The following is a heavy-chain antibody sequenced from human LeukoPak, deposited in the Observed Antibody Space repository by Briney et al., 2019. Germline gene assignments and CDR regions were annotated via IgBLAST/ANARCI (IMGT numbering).Heavy chain of an antibody. V-gene: IGHV3-23*01. CDR3: AKGTIFGVVIPLGY. D-gene: IGHD3-3*01. J-gene: IGHJ4*02. CDR1: GFTFSSYA. Sequence: GGSLRLSCAASGFTFSSYAMSWVRQAPGKGLEWVSAISGSGGSTYYADSVKGRFTISRDNSKNTLYLQMNSLRAEDTAVYYCAKGTIFGVVIPLGYWGQGTLVTVSS. CDR2: ISGSGGST.